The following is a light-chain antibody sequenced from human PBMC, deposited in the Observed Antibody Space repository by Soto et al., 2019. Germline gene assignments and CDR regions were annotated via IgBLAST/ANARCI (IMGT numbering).Light chain of an antibody. Sequence: EIVLTQSPGTLALSPGERATLSCRASQSVNSRLAWYQHKPGQAPRLLISGASNRASGIPARFSAWGSGTDFTLTISRVDPADFAVYYCQQYGSSPMYTFGQGNKLEIK. CDR3: QQYGSSPMYT. J-gene: IGKJ2*01. CDR1: QSVNSR. CDR2: GAS. V-gene: IGKV3-20*01.